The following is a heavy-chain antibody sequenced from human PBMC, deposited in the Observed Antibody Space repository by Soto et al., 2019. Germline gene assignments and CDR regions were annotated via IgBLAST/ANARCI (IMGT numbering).Heavy chain of an antibody. Sequence: PSETLSLTCAVYGGSFSSYYWTWIRQPPGKGLEWIASFFIGGNTYYNPSLKSRVTISVDTSKNQFSLKLSSVTAADTALYYCARQGFGELHGLVDVWGQGTTVTVSS. CDR2: FFIGGNT. CDR3: ARQGFGELHGLVDV. CDR1: GGSFSSYY. V-gene: IGHV4-34*12. J-gene: IGHJ6*02. D-gene: IGHD3-10*01.